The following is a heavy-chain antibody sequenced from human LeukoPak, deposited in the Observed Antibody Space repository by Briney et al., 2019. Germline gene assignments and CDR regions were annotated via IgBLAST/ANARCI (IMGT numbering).Heavy chain of an antibody. D-gene: IGHD5-12*01. J-gene: IGHJ4*02. Sequence: SVKVSCKASGGTFSSYAISWVRQAPGQGLEWMGGIIPIFGAANYAQKFQGRVTITTDESTSTAYMELSSLRSEDTAVYYCARGNSGYEWGFDYWGQGTLVTVSS. CDR3: ARGNSGYEWGFDY. CDR2: IIPIFGAA. CDR1: GGTFSSYA. V-gene: IGHV1-69*05.